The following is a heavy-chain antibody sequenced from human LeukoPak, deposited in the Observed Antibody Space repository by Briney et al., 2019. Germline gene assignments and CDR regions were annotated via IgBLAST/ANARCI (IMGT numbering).Heavy chain of an antibody. V-gene: IGHV3-23*01. CDR1: GFTFSNYA. CDR3: AKGRYGDYYDGFDV. D-gene: IGHD4-17*01. CDR2: IRGSGSDT. Sequence: GGSLRLSCAASGFTFSNYAMYWVRQAPGKGLEWVSTIRGSGSDTYYVDSVKGRFIMSRDNSKDMLFLQMTGLRAEDTALYYCAKGRYGDYYDGFDVWGQGTLVTVSS. J-gene: IGHJ3*01.